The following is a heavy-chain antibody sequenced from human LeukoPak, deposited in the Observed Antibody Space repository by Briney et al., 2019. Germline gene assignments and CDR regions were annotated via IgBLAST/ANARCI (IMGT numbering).Heavy chain of an antibody. V-gene: IGHV3-23*01. CDR2: ISSSGSNT. J-gene: IGHJ4*02. D-gene: IGHD2-8*01. CDR1: GFTFSGAA. CDR3: AKDPMV. Sequence: GGSLRLSCAVSGFTFSGAAMSWVRQAPGKGLEWVSLISSSGSNTYYADSVKGRFTISRDNSKNTLYLQMNSLRAEDTAVYYCAKDPMVWGQGTLVTVSS.